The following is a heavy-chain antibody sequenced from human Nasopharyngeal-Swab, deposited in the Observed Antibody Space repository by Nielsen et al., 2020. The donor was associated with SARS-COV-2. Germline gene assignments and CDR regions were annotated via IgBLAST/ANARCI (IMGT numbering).Heavy chain of an antibody. Sequence: ASVKVSCKASGYTFTSYGISWVRQAPGQGLEWMGWISAYNGNTNYAQKLQGRVTMTTDTSTSTAYMELRSLRSDDTAVYYRARSATPADAFDIWGQGTMVTVSS. D-gene: IGHD5-12*01. CDR1: GYTFTSYG. CDR2: ISAYNGNT. CDR3: ARSATPADAFDI. J-gene: IGHJ3*02. V-gene: IGHV1-18*01.